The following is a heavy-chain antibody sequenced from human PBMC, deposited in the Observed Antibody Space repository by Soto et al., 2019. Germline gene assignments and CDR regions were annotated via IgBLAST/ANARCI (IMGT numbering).Heavy chain of an antibody. CDR2: IYPDDSDT. Sequence: PXESLTISRKGSGYSFTNYWIGLVRQMPGKGLEWMGVIYPDDSDTRYSPSFQGQVTISADKSITTAYLQWSSLGASDTAMYYCARGGTSSSRYFDYWGQGTLVTVSS. CDR1: GYSFTNYW. J-gene: IGHJ4*02. D-gene: IGHD6-6*01. V-gene: IGHV5-51*01. CDR3: ARGGTSSSRYFDY.